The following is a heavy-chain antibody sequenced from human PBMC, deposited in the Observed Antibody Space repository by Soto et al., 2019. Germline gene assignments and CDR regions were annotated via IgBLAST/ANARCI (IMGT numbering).Heavy chain of an antibody. CDR1: GFTFSSYA. Sequence: DVQLLESGGGLVQPGESLRLSCAASGFTFSSYAMSWVRQAPGKGLEWVSGISGSGVYTDYADPVKGRFVISRDNAKNTLHLQMNSLRGEDTAQYYCAKVRKLIFGEGVYDWFDTWGQGTLVVVSS. CDR3: AKVRKLIFGEGVYDWFDT. V-gene: IGHV3-23*01. CDR2: ISGSGVYT. D-gene: IGHD3-10*01. J-gene: IGHJ5*02.